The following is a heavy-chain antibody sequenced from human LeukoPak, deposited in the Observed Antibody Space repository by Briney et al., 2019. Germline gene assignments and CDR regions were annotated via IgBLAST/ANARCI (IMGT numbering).Heavy chain of an antibody. CDR2: ISTSSSYI. CDR1: GFTFSSYS. V-gene: IGHV3-21*01. J-gene: IGHJ6*03. D-gene: IGHD4-23*01. Sequence: GGSLRLSCAASGFTFSSYSMNWVRQAPGKGLEWVSSISTSSSYIYYADSVKGRFTISRDNAKNSLYLQMNSLRAEDTALYYCARDGDTVLTRGYYYYMDVWGKGTTVTVSS. CDR3: ARDGDTVLTRGYYYYMDV.